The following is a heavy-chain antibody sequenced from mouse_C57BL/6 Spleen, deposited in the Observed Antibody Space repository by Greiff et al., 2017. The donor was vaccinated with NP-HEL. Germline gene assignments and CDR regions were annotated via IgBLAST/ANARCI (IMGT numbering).Heavy chain of an antibody. J-gene: IGHJ1*03. CDR1: GFSLSTSGMG. CDR3: ARRGGYGSSGSFDV. CDR2: IYWDDDK. D-gene: IGHD1-1*01. Sequence: QVTLKESGPGILQSSQTLSLTCSFSGFSLSTSGMGVSWIRQPSGKGLEWLAHIYWDDDKRYNPSLKSRLTISKDTSRNQVFLKITSVDTADTATYYCARRGGYGSSGSFDVWGTGTTVTVSS. V-gene: IGHV8-12*01.